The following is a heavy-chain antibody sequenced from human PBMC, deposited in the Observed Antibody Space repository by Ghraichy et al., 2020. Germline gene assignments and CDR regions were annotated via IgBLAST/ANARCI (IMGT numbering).Heavy chain of an antibody. D-gene: IGHD3-3*01. Sequence: GGSLRLSCAASGFTFSGSAMHWVRQASGKGLEWVGRIRSKANSYATAYAASVKGRFTISRDDSKNTAYLQMNSLKTEDTAVYYCTRHPTPYYDFWSGYSKGEVYYYYGMGVWGQGTTVTVSS. CDR3: TRHPTPYYDFWSGYSKGEVYYYYGMGV. CDR1: GFTFSGSA. CDR2: IRSKANSYAT. J-gene: IGHJ6*02. V-gene: IGHV3-73*01.